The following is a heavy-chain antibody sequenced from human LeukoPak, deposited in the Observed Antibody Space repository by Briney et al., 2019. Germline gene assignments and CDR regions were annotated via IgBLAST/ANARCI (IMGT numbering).Heavy chain of an antibody. V-gene: IGHV3-21*01. CDR2: ISSSSSYI. D-gene: IGHD1-26*01. Sequence: GGSLRLSCAASRFTFSSYHMSWLPQAPGKALEGGSSISSSSSYIYYTDSVKGRFTITRDNDQNSLTLHMNTLRADDTAVSSCAKDGGTHFDHWGQGTLVTVSS. J-gene: IGHJ4*02. CDR1: RFTFSSYH. CDR3: AKDGGTHFDH.